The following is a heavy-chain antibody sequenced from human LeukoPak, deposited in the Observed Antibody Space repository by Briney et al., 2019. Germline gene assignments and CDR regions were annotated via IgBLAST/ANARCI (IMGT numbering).Heavy chain of an antibody. V-gene: IGHV3-33*01. Sequence: GGSLRLSCAASGFTFSSYGMHWVRQAPGKGLEWVAVIWYDGSNKYYADSVKGRFTISRDNSKNTLYLQMNSLRAEDTALYYCAGSGSYTYYFDYWGQGTLVTVSS. D-gene: IGHD1-26*01. CDR3: AGSGSYTYYFDY. CDR2: IWYDGSNK. CDR1: GFTFSSYG. J-gene: IGHJ4*02.